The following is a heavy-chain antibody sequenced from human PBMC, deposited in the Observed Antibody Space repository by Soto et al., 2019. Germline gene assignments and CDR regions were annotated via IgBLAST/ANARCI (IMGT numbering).Heavy chain of an antibody. V-gene: IGHV3-33*01. CDR3: ARAGRGWYSRRNDY. Sequence: GGSLRLSCAASGFTFSSYGMHWVRQAPGKGLEWVAVIWYDGSNKYYADSVKGRFTISRDNSKNTLYLQMNSLRAEDTAVYYCARAGRGWYSRRNDYWGQGTLVTVSS. CDR2: IWYDGSNK. J-gene: IGHJ4*02. D-gene: IGHD6-19*01. CDR1: GFTFSSYG.